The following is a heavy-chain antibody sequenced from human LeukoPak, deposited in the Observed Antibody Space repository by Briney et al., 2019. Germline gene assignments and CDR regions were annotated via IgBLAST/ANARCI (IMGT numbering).Heavy chain of an antibody. CDR3: ARASYSSNWYRGDAFDI. V-gene: IGHV3-30-3*01. J-gene: IGHJ3*02. CDR1: GFTFSSYA. D-gene: IGHD6-13*01. Sequence: GGSLRLSCAASGFTFSSYAMHWVRQAPGKGLEWVAVISYDGSNKYYADSVKGRFTISRDNSKNTLYLQMNSLRAEDTAVYYCARASYSSNWYRGDAFDIWGQGTMVTVSS. CDR2: ISYDGSNK.